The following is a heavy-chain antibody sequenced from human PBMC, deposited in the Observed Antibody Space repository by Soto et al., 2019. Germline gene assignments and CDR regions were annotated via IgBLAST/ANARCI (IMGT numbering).Heavy chain of an antibody. J-gene: IGHJ4*02. CDR3: ARETGSYRYYFDY. Sequence: QVQLLESGPGLVKPSETLSLTCDVSGYSIDNGYYWGWIRQPPGKGLEWIGTIYHSGSTSYNPSLKSRVTMSVDTSKNQFSLKVTSVTAADTALYYCARETGSYRYYFDYWGQGTLVTVSS. D-gene: IGHD1-26*01. CDR1: GYSIDNGYY. CDR2: IYHSGST. V-gene: IGHV4-38-2*02.